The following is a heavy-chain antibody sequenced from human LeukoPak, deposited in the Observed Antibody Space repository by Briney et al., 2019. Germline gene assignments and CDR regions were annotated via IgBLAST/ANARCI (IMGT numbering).Heavy chain of an antibody. V-gene: IGHV3-9*01. CDR1: GFIFNNYA. CDR2: ISWNSGTI. D-gene: IGHD6-19*01. J-gene: IGHJ4*02. Sequence: GGSLRLSCAGSGFIFNNYAMHWVRQPPGKGLEWVSGISWNSGTIDYADSVRGRFTISRDNAKNSLYLQMDSLRVEDTAFYYCAKDNRRHYTSGPNPDSLRWGQGALVTVSS. CDR3: AKDNRRHYTSGPNPDSLR.